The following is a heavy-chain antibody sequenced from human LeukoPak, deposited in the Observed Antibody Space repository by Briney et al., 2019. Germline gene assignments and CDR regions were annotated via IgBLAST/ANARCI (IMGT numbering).Heavy chain of an antibody. D-gene: IGHD2/OR15-2a*01. CDR1: GFTFSRHW. Sequence: GGSLRLSCATSGFTFSRHWMSWVRQAPGKGPEWVANIKQDGSEGYYVDSVKGRFTISRDNAKNSLYLQMNSLRAEDTAVYYCARDGGHSTDFDYWGQGILVTVSS. V-gene: IGHV3-7*01. CDR2: IKQDGSEG. J-gene: IGHJ4*02. CDR3: ARDGGHSTDFDY.